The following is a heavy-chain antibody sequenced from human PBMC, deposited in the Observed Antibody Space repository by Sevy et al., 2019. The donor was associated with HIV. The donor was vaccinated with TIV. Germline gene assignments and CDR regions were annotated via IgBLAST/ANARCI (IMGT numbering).Heavy chain of an antibody. CDR3: AREGCTKPHDY. CDR2: LSFGCGEI. D-gene: IGHD2-8*01. V-gene: IGHV3-23*01. J-gene: IGHJ4*02. Sequence: GGSLRLSCAASGFTFSKYSMSWVRQPPGKGLGWVSTLSFGCGEINYADSVKGRFTISRDNSKSSVYLQMNNLRPEGTAVYYCAREGCTKPHDYWGQGTLVTVSS. CDR1: GFTFSKYS.